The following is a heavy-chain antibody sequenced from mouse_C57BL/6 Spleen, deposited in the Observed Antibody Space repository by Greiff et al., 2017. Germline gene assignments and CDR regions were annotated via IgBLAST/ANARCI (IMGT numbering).Heavy chain of an antibody. CDR3: ARRSTAQAYLDY. CDR1: GYTFTSYW. V-gene: IGHV1-69*01. J-gene: IGHJ2*01. D-gene: IGHD3-2*02. Sequence: VQLQQPGAELVMPGASVKLSCKASGYTFTSYWMHWVKQRPGQGLEWIGEIDPSDSYTNYNQKFKGKSTLTVDKSSSTAYMQLSSRTSEDSAVYYCARRSTAQAYLDYWGQGTTVTVSS. CDR2: IDPSDSYT.